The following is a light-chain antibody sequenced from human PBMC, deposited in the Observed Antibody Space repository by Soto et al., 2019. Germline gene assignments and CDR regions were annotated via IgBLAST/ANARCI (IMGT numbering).Light chain of an antibody. CDR1: SSNIGSNT. Sequence: QSVLTQPPSASGTPGQRVTISCSGSSSNIGSNTVNWYQQLPGTAPKLLIYSNNQRPSGVPDRFSGSKSGTSASLAISGLQSEDEADYYCSSYTSSSTWVFGGWTKLTVL. CDR2: SNN. CDR3: SSYTSSSTWV. J-gene: IGLJ3*02. V-gene: IGLV1-44*01.